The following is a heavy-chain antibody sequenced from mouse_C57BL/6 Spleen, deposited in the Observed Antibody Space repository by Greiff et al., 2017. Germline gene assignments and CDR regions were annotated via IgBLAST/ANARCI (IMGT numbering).Heavy chain of an antibody. Sequence: VQLQQPGAELVMPGASVKLSCKASGYTFTSYWMQWVKQRPGQGLEWIGEIDPSASYTNYNQKFKGKATVTVDTSSSTAYRQRRRLTSADSAVYYCASREYDYDYFDHWGRGTTLRVAS. D-gene: IGHD2-4*01. J-gene: IGHJ2*01. CDR1: GYTFTSYW. CDR2: IDPSASYT. CDR3: ASREYDYDYFDH. V-gene: IGHV1-50*01.